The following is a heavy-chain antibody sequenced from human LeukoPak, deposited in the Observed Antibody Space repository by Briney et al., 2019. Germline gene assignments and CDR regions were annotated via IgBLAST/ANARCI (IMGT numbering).Heavy chain of an antibody. Sequence: SETLSLTCAVQGASFSGYSWGWICQPPGKGLEWIGEVNRVGYTIYNPSLKSRVSISIDTSTTQFSLRLTSVTVADTAVYFCARERVVSDYNWFDPWGQGTLVTVSS. CDR1: GASFSGYS. CDR2: VNRVGYT. J-gene: IGHJ5*02. CDR3: ARERVVSDYNWFDP. V-gene: IGHV4-34*01. D-gene: IGHD6-25*01.